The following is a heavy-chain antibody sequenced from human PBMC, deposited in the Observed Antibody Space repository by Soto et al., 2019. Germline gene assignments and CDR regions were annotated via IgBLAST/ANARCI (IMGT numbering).Heavy chain of an antibody. J-gene: IGHJ4*01. D-gene: IGHD6-13*01. CDR2: TYHRGNT. CDR1: HGSVSSDPFY. CDR3: ARSGYGSSYFDH. V-gene: IGHV4-31*03. Sequence: PSETLSLTCTVSHGSVSSDPFYWPWIRQHPGKGLEWIGYTYHRGNTYYRPSLKSRVSISIDTSQNQFSLRLNSVTAADTAVYYCARSGYGSSYFDHWGQGTLVTVSS.